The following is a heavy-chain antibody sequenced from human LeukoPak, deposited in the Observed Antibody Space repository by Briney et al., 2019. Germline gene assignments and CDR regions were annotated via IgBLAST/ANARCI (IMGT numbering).Heavy chain of an antibody. D-gene: IGHD3-22*01. J-gene: IGHJ4*02. V-gene: IGHV1-2*02. Sequence: ASVKVSCKPSGYTFTVKFLHWLRQAPGQGLQWMGGIEPNSGVAVYGQNFRGRLTVTRDTSVSTAYMDLSRLRSDDSAVYYCAIENYYDGSGFSKAFDFWGQGTLVTVSS. CDR1: GYTFTVKF. CDR2: IEPNSGVA. CDR3: AIENYYDGSGFSKAFDF.